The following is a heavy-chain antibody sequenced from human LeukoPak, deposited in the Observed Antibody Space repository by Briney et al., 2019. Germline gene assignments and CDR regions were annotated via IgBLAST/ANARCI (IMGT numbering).Heavy chain of an antibody. CDR3: ARTVDSSGFSPFQY. Sequence: SETLSLTCAVYGGSFSGYYWSWIRQPPGKGLEWIGEINHSGSTNYSPSLKSRVTISVDTSKNQFSLKLSSVTAADTAVYYCARTVDSSGFSPFQYWGQGTLVTVSS. CDR2: INHSGST. V-gene: IGHV4-34*01. CDR1: GGSFSGYY. D-gene: IGHD3-22*01. J-gene: IGHJ1*01.